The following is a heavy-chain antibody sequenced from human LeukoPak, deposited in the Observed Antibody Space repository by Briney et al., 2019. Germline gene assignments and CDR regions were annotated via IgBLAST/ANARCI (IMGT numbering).Heavy chain of an antibody. Sequence: SETLSLTCAVSGGSISSGGYSWSWIRQPPGKGLEWIGYIYHSGSTYYNPSLKSRVTISVDRSKTQFSLKLSSVTAADTAVYYCASGRNYYDSSVYYHYWGQETLFTVSS. CDR1: GGSISSGGYS. CDR2: IYHSGST. D-gene: IGHD3-22*01. CDR3: ASGRNYYDSSVYYHY. V-gene: IGHV4-30-2*01. J-gene: IGHJ4*02.